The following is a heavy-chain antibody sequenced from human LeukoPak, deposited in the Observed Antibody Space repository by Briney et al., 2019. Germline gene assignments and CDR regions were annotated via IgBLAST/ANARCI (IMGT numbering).Heavy chain of an antibody. V-gene: IGHV4-34*01. CDR1: GGSSSGSY. Sequence: SETLSLTCAVHGGSSSGSYWSWICQPPRKGREWIWEINHIGTTNYTPSLKSPVPISVDTRKTQFPLKLSSVTVADTAVYYCARGLGGYYYDSSRRGYYFDYWGQGTLVAVSS. D-gene: IGHD3-22*01. J-gene: IGHJ4*02. CDR2: INHIGTT. CDR3: ARGLGGYYYDSSRRGYYFDY.